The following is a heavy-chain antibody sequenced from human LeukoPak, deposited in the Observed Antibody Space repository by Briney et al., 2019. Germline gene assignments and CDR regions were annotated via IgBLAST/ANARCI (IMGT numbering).Heavy chain of an antibody. D-gene: IGHD2-15*01. CDR3: VRGQDNYYGMDV. CDR1: GDSVSSNSAA. J-gene: IGHJ6*02. Sequence: SQTLSLTCAISGDSVSSNSAAWNWIRQSPSRGLEWLGRTHYRSKWYNDYGTSVKSRINISPDTSRNQFSLHFNSVTPEDTAVYYCVRGQDNYYGMDVWGQGTTVTVSS. V-gene: IGHV6-1*01. CDR2: THYRSKWYN.